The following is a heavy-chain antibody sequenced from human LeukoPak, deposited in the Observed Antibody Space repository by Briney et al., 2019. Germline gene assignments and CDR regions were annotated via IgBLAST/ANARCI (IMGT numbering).Heavy chain of an antibody. D-gene: IGHD3-10*01. V-gene: IGHV4-39*07. CDR1: GASFSNDYH. CDR2: MGYGGRT. Sequence: SETLSLTCTVSGASFSNDYHWGWIRQSPGKGLEWIGTMGYGGRTYFSPSLKSRVSLSIDMSRTYFSLILKSVSAADTAVYYCARASGGYYINRFDYWGQGTHVTVSS. CDR3: ARASGGYYINRFDY. J-gene: IGHJ4*02.